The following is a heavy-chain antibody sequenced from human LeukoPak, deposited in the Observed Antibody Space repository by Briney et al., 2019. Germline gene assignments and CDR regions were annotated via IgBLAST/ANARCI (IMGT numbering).Heavy chain of an antibody. V-gene: IGHV3-48*01. CDR2: ISSSSSTI. J-gene: IGHJ4*02. CDR1: GFTFSRYS. CDR3: AREGYDFWRGYYVKPTGFDY. D-gene: IGHD3-3*01. Sequence: GGSLRLSCAASGFTFSRYSMNWVRQAPGKGLEWVSYISSSSSTIYYADSVKGRFTISRDNAKNSLYLQMNSLRAEDTAVYYCAREGYDFWRGYYVKPTGFDYWGQGTLVTVSS.